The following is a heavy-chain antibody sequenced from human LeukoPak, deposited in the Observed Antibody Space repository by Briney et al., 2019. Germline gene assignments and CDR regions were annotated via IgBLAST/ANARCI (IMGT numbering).Heavy chain of an antibody. CDR3: AKDYYFDSRSFDY. V-gene: IGHV3-23*01. Sequence: GGSLRLSCAASGFTFSRFWVSWVRQAPGKGLEWVSAISGSGGFTYYADSVKGRFTISRDNSKHTLYLQMNSLRAEDTAVYYCAKDYYFDSRSFDYWGQGTLVTVSS. CDR2: ISGSGGFT. CDR1: GFTFSRFW. J-gene: IGHJ4*02. D-gene: IGHD3-22*01.